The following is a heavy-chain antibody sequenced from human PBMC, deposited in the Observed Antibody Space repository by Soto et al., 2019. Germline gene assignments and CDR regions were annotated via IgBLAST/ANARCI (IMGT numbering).Heavy chain of an antibody. D-gene: IGHD3-9*01. CDR1: GFTFSSYA. V-gene: IGHV3-30-3*01. J-gene: IGHJ6*02. CDR2: ISYDGSNK. Sequence: PGGSLRLSCAASGFTFSSYAMHWVRQAPGKGLEWVAVISYDGSNKYYADSVKGRFTISRDNSKNTLYLQMNSLRAEDTAVYYCARARGYDILTETSYYYGMDVWGQGTTVTVSS. CDR3: ARARGYDILTETSYYYGMDV.